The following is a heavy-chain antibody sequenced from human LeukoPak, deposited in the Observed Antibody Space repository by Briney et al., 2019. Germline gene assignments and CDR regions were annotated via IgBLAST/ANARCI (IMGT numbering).Heavy chain of an antibody. CDR1: GFTFSSYW. D-gene: IGHD3-9*01. J-gene: IGHJ4*02. CDR3: TRVGHIDEGIDY. Sequence: TGGSLRLSCAATGFTFSSYWMTWVRQAPGKGLEWVANIKQDGSKKSYVDSVKGRFTISRDNAKNSLYLQMNSLRAEDTAIYYCTRVGHIDEGIDYWGQGTLVTVSS. V-gene: IGHV3-7*04. CDR2: IKQDGSKK.